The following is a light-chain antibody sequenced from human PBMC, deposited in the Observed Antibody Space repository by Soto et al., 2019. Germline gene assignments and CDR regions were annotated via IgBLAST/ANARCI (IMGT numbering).Light chain of an antibody. V-gene: IGKV1-27*01. CDR3: QKYNSAPWR. J-gene: IGKJ1*01. CDR1: PGISNY. CDR2: AAS. Sequence: DIQMPKSPYFLSASVGDRVTITCRASPGISNYLAWYQQKPGKVPKLLIYAASTLQSGVPSRFSGSGSGTDFTLTISSLQPEDVATYYCQKYNSAPWRFGHGSMVDI.